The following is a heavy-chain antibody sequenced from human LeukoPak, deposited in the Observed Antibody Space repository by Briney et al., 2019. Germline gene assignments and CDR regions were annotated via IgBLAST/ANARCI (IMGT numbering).Heavy chain of an antibody. CDR1: GGSISSGSYY. CDR3: ARVMDYYGSGSYYI. V-gene: IGHV4-61*02. Sequence: SETLSLTCTVSGGSISSGSYYWSWIRQPAGKGLEWIGRIYTSGSTNYNPSLKSRVTISVDTSKNQFSLKLSSVTAADTAVYYCARVMDYYGSGSYYIWGQGTLVTVSS. CDR2: IYTSGST. J-gene: IGHJ4*02. D-gene: IGHD3-10*01.